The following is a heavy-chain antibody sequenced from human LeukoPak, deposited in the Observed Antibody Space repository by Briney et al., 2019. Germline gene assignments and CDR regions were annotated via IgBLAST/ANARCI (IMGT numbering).Heavy chain of an antibody. CDR1: GFTFSSYA. J-gene: IGHJ3*02. CDR3: AKDDYGGNPGAFDI. Sequence: GGSLRLSRAASGFTFSSYAMSWVRQAPGRGLEWVSAIGGSGDSTYYADSVKGRFTISRDNSKNTLYLQMNSLRADDTAVYYCAKDDYGGNPGAFDIWGQGTMVTVSS. D-gene: IGHD4-23*01. CDR2: IGGSGDST. V-gene: IGHV3-23*01.